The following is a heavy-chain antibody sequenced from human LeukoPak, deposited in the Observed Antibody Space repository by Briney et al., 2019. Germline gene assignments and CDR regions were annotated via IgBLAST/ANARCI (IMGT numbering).Heavy chain of an antibody. J-gene: IGHJ4*02. V-gene: IGHV1-2*02. D-gene: IGHD5-18*01. CDR3: ARAGSYGTVYFDY. CDR1: GYTFTGYY. CDR2: INPNSGGT. Sequence: VASVKVSCKASGYTFTGYYMHWVRQAPGQGLEWMGWINPNSGGTNYAQKFQGRVTMTRDTSISTAYMELSRLRSDDTAVYYCARAGSYGTVYFDYWGQGTLVTVSS.